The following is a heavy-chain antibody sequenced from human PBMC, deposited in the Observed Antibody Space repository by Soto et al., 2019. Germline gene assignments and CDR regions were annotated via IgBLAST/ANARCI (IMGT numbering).Heavy chain of an antibody. CDR1: GYIFTKYG. CDR2: INVDNGDR. CDR3: AGFQLGGDRMLNWFDP. Sequence: QVQVVQSGPELKKPGASVKVSCKAQGYIFTKYGIGWVRQAPGHGLEWMGLINVDNGDRKVAQKFQDRFYMTTDTSTETAYMALKSLRSGYTAVYYCAGFQLGGDRMLNWFDPWGQGTLVTVSS. J-gene: IGHJ5*02. D-gene: IGHD2-21*02. V-gene: IGHV1-18*01.